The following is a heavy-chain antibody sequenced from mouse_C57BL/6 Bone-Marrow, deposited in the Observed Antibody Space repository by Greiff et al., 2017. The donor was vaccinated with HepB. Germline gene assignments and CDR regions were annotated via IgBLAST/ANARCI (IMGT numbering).Heavy chain of an antibody. CDR1: GYTFTDYE. Sequence: QVQLKESGAELVRPGASVTLSCKASGYTFTDYEMHWVKQTPVHGLEWIGAIDPETGGTAYNQKFKGKAILTADKSSSTAYMELRSLTSEDSAVYYCTNLPGAMDYWGQGTSVTVSS. V-gene: IGHV1-15*01. J-gene: IGHJ4*01. CDR2: IDPETGGT. CDR3: TNLPGAMDY.